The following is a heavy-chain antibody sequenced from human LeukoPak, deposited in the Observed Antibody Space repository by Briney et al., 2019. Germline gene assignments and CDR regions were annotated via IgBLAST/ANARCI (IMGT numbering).Heavy chain of an antibody. CDR3: ARVEIGGEDFDY. CDR1: GFTFSSYA. J-gene: IGHJ4*02. Sequence: GGSLRLSCAASGFTFSSYAMHWVRQAPGKGLEWVAVISYDGSNKYYADSVKGRFTISRDNSKNTLYLQMNSLRAEDTAVYYCARVEIGGEDFDYWGQGTLVTVSS. CDR2: ISYDGSNK. V-gene: IGHV3-30*04. D-gene: IGHD3-16*01.